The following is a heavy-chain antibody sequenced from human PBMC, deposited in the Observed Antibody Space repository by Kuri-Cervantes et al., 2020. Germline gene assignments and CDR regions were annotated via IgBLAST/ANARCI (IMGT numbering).Heavy chain of an antibody. CDR1: GGSVSSGSYY. CDR3: AVGAGHNWFDP. Sequence: SETLSLTCTVSGGSVSSGSYYWSWIRQPPGKGLEWIGYIYYSGSTNYNPSLKSRVTISVDTSKNQFSLKLSSVTAADTAVYYCAVGAGHNWFDPWGQGTLVTVS. J-gene: IGHJ5*02. V-gene: IGHV4-61*01. D-gene: IGHD3-16*01. CDR2: IYYSGST.